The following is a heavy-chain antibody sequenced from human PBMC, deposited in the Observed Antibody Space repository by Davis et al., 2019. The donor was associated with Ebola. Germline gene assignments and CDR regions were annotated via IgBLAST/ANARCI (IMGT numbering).Heavy chain of an antibody. CDR2: INPSGGST. CDR3: AASGWYYYYGMDV. Sequence: ASVKVSCKASGYTFTSYYMHWVRQAPGQGLEWMGIINPSGGSTSYAQKFQGRVTMTRDTSTSTVYMELSSLRSDDTAVYYCAASGWYYYYGMDVWGQGTTVTVSS. D-gene: IGHD6-19*01. J-gene: IGHJ6*02. V-gene: IGHV1-46*01. CDR1: GYTFTSYY.